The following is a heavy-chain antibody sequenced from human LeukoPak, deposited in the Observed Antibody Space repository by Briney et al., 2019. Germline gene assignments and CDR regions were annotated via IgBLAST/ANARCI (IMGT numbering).Heavy chain of an antibody. J-gene: IGHJ3*02. D-gene: IGHD3-22*01. Sequence: SETLSLTCTVSGGSISSYYWSWIRQPPGKGLEWIGYIYYSGSTNYNPSLKSRVTISVDTTKNQFSLKLSSVTAADTAVYYCARDRRRYYYDSSGSLDAFDIWGQGTMVTVSS. CDR3: ARDRRRYYYDSSGSLDAFDI. CDR2: IYYSGST. V-gene: IGHV4-59*01. CDR1: GGSISSYY.